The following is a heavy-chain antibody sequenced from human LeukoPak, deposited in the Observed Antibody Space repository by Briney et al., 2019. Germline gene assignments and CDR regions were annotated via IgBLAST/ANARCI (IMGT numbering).Heavy chain of an antibody. D-gene: IGHD2-21*01. Sequence: SETLSLTCAVYGGSFSGYYWSWIRQPPGKGLEWIGEINHSGSTNYNPSLKSRVTISVDTSKNQFSLKLSSVTAADAAVYYCARAIPYYYYMDVWGKGTTVTVSS. CDR2: INHSGST. V-gene: IGHV4-34*01. CDR1: GGSFSGYY. J-gene: IGHJ6*03. CDR3: ARAIPYYYYMDV.